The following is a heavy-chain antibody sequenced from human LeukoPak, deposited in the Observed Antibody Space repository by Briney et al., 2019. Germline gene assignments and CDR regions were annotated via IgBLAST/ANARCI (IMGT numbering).Heavy chain of an antibody. J-gene: IGHJ5*02. V-gene: IGHV4-61*02. D-gene: IGHD6-13*01. CDR1: GGSISSGSYY. CDR3: ARDSSRGYWAGSWFDP. Sequence: SETLCLTCTASGGSISSGSYYWSWIRQPAGKGLEWIGRIYTSGSTNYNPSLKSRVTISVDTSKNQFSLKLSSVTAADTAVYYCARDSSRGYWAGSWFDPWGQGTLVTVSS. CDR2: IYTSGST.